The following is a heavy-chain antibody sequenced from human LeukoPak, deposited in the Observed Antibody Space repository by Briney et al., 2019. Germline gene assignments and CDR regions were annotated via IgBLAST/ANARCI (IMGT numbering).Heavy chain of an antibody. CDR1: GGSITSYC. V-gene: IGHV4-59*01. CDR2: IYYGGSS. Sequence: SETLSLTCTVSGGSITSYCWSWIRQPPGKGLEWIGYIYYGGSSSYNPSLKSRVTISVDTSKTQFSLKLNSVTAADTAVYYCARGSGWYYFDYWGQGTLVTVSS. D-gene: IGHD6-19*01. CDR3: ARGSGWYYFDY. J-gene: IGHJ4*02.